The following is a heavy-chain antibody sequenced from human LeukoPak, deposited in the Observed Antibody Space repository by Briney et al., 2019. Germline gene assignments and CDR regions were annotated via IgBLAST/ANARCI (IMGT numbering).Heavy chain of an antibody. V-gene: IGHV3-21*01. CDR3: ARDSAARELAIDY. Sequence: GGSLRLSCAASGFTFSSYSMNWVRQAPGKGLEWVSSISSGSSYINYADSVKGRFTISRDNARNSLYLQMNSLRADDTAMYYCARDSAARELAIDYWGQGTLVTVSS. D-gene: IGHD6-13*01. CDR1: GFTFSSYS. J-gene: IGHJ4*02. CDR2: ISSGSSYI.